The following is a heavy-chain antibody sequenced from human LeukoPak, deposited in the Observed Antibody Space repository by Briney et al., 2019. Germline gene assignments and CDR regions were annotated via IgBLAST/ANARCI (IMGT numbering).Heavy chain of an antibody. CDR1: GGSISSGDYY. D-gene: IGHD3-22*01. Sequence: SQTLSLTCTVSGGSISSGDYYWSWIRQPPGKGLEWIGYIYYSGSTYYNPSLKSRVTISVDTSKNQFSLKLSSVTAADTAVYCCASLYDSSGYAFDYWGQGTLVTVSS. J-gene: IGHJ4*02. V-gene: IGHV4-30-4*01. CDR2: IYYSGST. CDR3: ASLYDSSGYAFDY.